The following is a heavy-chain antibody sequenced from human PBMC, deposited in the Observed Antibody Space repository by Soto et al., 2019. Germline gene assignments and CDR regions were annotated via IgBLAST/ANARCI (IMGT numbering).Heavy chain of an antibody. V-gene: IGHV5-10-1*01. CDR2: IDPSDSQT. CDR3: ARQIYDSDTGPNFQYYFDS. J-gene: IGHJ4*02. CDR1: GYSFAGYW. Sequence: PGESLKISCKGSGYSFAGYWITWVRQKPGKGLEWMGRIDPSDSQTYYSPSFRGHVTISVTKSITTVFLQWSSLRASDTAIYHCARQIYDSDTGPNFQYYFDSWGQGTPVTVSS. D-gene: IGHD3-22*01.